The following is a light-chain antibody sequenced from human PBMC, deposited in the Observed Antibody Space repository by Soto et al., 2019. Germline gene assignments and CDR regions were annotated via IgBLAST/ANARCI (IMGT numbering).Light chain of an antibody. Sequence: EKVMPQSPAALSVSPGERATLSCRASQSVNSTLAWYQRKPGQAPRLLLYGASTRATGIPARFSGSASGTEFTLTISSLQSEDSAVYYCQQYNDWPLTFGGGTKVEIK. J-gene: IGKJ4*01. CDR1: QSVNST. CDR3: QQYNDWPLT. V-gene: IGKV3-15*01. CDR2: GAS.